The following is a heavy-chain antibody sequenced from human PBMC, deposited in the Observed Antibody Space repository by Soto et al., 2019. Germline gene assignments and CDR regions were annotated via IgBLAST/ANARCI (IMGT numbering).Heavy chain of an antibody. D-gene: IGHD2-2*01. V-gene: IGHV1-18*01. CDR1: GYTFTSYG. CDR3: ARDYPGGLLGYCSRTSCRRYYYYYYMDV. Sequence: ASVKVSCKASGYTFTSYGISWVRQAPGQGLEWMGWISAYNGNTNYAQKLQGRVTMTTDTSTSTAYMELRSLRSDDTAVYYCARDYPGGLLGYCSRTSCRRYYYYYYMDVWGKGTTVTVSS. J-gene: IGHJ6*03. CDR2: ISAYNGNT.